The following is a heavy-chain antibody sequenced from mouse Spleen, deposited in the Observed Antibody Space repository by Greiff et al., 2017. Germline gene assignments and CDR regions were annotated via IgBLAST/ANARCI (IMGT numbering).Heavy chain of an antibody. D-gene: IGHD2-1*01. J-gene: IGHJ4*01. CDR2: ISYDGSN. CDR1: GYSITSGYY. V-gene: IGHV3-6*01. Sequence: EVQLVESGPGLVKPSQSLSLTCSVTGYSITSGYYWNWIRQFPGNKLEWMGYISYDGSNNYNPSLKNRISITRDTSKNQFFLKLNSVTTEDTATYYCASYYDYYAMDYWGQGTSVTVSS. CDR3: ASYYDYYAMDY.